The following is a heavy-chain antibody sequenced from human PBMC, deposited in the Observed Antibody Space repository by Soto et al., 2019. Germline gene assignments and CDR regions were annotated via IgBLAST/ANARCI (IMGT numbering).Heavy chain of an antibody. Sequence: PVKVSCKASGGTFSSYAISWVRQAPGQGLEWMGGIIPIFGTANYAQKFQGRVTITADESTSTAYMELSSLRSEVTAVYYCASGIGYCSSTSCYTGLFDYWGQGTLVTVSS. CDR1: GGTFSSYA. D-gene: IGHD2-2*02. J-gene: IGHJ4*02. CDR2: IIPIFGTA. V-gene: IGHV1-69*13. CDR3: ASGIGYCSSTSCYTGLFDY.